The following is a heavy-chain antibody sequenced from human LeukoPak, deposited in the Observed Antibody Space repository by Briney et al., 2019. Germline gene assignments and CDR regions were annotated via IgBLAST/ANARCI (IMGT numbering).Heavy chain of an antibody. D-gene: IGHD6-13*01. CDR1: GGSISSSSYY. CDR3: AREAAAAATRAFDI. J-gene: IGHJ3*02. CDR2: IYYSGST. V-gene: IGHV4-39*07. Sequence: SETLSLTCTVSGGSISSSSYYWGWIRQPPGKGLGWIGSIYYSGSTYYNPSLKSRVTISVDTSKNQFSLKLSSVTAADTAVYYCAREAAAAATRAFDIWGQGTMVTVSS.